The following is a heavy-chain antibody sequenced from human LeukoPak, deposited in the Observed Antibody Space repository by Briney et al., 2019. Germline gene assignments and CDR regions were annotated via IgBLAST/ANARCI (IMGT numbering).Heavy chain of an antibody. J-gene: IGHJ5*02. V-gene: IGHV3-30-3*01. CDR1: GFTFSSYA. CDR3: ARGYCSGGSCYSGLSGWFDP. CDR2: ISYDGSNK. Sequence: PGRSLRLSCAASGFTFSSYAVHWVRQAPGKGLEWVAVISYDGSNKYYADSVKGRFTISRDNSKNTLYLQMNSLRAEDTAVYYCARGYCSGGSCYSGLSGWFDPWGQGTLVTVSS. D-gene: IGHD2-15*01.